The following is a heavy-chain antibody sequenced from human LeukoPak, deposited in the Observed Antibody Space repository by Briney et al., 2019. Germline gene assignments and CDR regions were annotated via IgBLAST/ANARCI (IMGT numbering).Heavy chain of an antibody. CDR2: INPNSGGT. Sequence: GASVKVSCKASGYTFTGYYMHWVRQAPGQGLEWMGWINPNSGGTNYAQKFQGRVTMTRDTSISTAYMELSRLRSDDTAVYYCARGADSSSWGDAFDIWGQGTMVTVSS. CDR3: ARGADSSSWGDAFDI. CDR1: GYTFTGYY. D-gene: IGHD6-13*01. J-gene: IGHJ3*02. V-gene: IGHV1-2*02.